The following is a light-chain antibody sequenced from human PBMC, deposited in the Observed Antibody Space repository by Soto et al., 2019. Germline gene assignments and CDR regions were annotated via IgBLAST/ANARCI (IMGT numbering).Light chain of an antibody. CDR3: DMYT. J-gene: IGKJ2*01. CDR1: QNIVNW. Sequence: DFQMTQSPSTLSPSVGDRVTITCRASQNIVNWLAWYQQKPGKAPKILIYGASTLESGVPSRFSGSGSGTEFTLTITNLHPYVYDTSTSDMYT. V-gene: IGKV1-5*01. CDR2: GAS.